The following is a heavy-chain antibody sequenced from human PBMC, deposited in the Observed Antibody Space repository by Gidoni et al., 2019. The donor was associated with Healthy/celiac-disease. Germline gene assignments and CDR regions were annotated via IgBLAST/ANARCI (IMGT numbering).Heavy chain of an antibody. CDR2: ISYDGSNK. CDR1: GFTFSSYA. Sequence: QVQLVESGGGVVQPGRSLRLSCAASGFTFSSYAMHWVRQAPGKGLEWVAVISYDGSNKYYADSVKGRFTISRDNSKNTLYLQMNSLRAEDTAVYYCARVLLWHQAGGMDVWGQGTTVTVSS. V-gene: IGHV3-30-3*01. J-gene: IGHJ6*02. CDR3: ARVLLWHQAGGMDV. D-gene: IGHD3-10*01.